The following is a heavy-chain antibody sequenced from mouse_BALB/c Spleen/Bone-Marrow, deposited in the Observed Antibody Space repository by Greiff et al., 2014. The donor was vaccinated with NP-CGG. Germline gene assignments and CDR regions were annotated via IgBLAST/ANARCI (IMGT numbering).Heavy chain of an antibody. CDR2: IYPGNVDT. Sequence: QVQLQQSGTELLTPGASVRISCKASGYTFTSYYIHWVKQRPGQGLEWIGWIYPGNVDTKYNEKFKGKATLTADKSSSTAYMQLSSLTSEDSAVYFCARDTMDYWGQGTSVTVSS. CDR3: ARDTMDY. CDR1: GYTFTSYY. V-gene: IGHV1S56*01. J-gene: IGHJ4*01.